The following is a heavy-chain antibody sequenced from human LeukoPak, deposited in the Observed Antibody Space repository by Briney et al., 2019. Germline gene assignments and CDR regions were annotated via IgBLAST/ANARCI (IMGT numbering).Heavy chain of an antibody. J-gene: IGHJ4*02. CDR1: GDSVSSDSAA. V-gene: IGHV6-1*01. CDR3: AGERKAAPGTRGYFDY. Sequence: SQTLSLTCAISGDSVSSDSAAWNWIRQSPSRGLEWLGRTFHRSKWYNDYAVSMNSRITINPDTSKNQFSLQLNSVTPDDTAVYFCAGERKAAPGTRGYFDYWGQGTLVTVSS. CDR2: TFHRSKWYN. D-gene: IGHD6-13*01.